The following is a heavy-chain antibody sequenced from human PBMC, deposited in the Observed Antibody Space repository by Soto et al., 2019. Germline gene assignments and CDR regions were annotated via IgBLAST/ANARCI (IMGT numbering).Heavy chain of an antibody. CDR1: GFTFSSSD. Sequence: GGSLRLSCAASGFTFSSSDMSWVRQAPGKGLEWVSGISGSDGSTYHADSVKGRFTISRDNSKNTLYLQMNSLRAEDTARYYCTKDVYNLGSHKYYGMDVWGQGTTVTVSS. V-gene: IGHV3-23*01. CDR2: ISGSDGST. J-gene: IGHJ6*02. CDR3: TKDVYNLGSHKYYGMDV. D-gene: IGHD1-1*01.